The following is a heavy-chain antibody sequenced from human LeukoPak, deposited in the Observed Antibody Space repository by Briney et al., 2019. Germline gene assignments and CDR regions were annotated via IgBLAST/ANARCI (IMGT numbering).Heavy chain of an antibody. V-gene: IGHV1-69*04. J-gene: IGHJ4*02. CDR2: IIPILGIA. Sequence: SVKVSCKASGGTFSSYAISWVRQAPGQGLEWMGRIIPILGIANYAQKFQGRVTITADKSTSTAYMELSSLRSEDTAVYYCARFQEPDTPVAPSDYWGQGTLVTVSS. CDR3: ARFQEPDTPVAPSDY. D-gene: IGHD6-19*01. CDR1: GGTFSSYA.